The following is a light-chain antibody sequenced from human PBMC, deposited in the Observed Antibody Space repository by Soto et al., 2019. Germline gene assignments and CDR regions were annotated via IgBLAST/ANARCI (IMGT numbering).Light chain of an antibody. J-gene: IGKJ4*01. CDR3: QQRSDWPLT. CDR2: DAS. V-gene: IGKV3-11*01. Sequence: IVLTQSPATLSVSPGERATLSCRASQSVSNYLAWYQHKPGQAPRLLIYDASNRATGIPARFRGSGSGTDFTLTISSLEPEDFAVYDGQQRSDWPLTFGEGTKVDIK. CDR1: QSVSNY.